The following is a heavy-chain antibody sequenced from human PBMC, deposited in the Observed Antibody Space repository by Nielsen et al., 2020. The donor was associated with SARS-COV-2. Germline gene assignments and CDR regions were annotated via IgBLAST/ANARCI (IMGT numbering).Heavy chain of an antibody. D-gene: IGHD3-22*01. CDR2: IRSKAYGGTT. CDR3: TRGVGYYDSSGYYSDY. V-gene: IGHV3-49*04. Sequence: GESLKISCTASGFTFGDYAMSWVRQAPGKGLEWVGFIRSKAYGGTTKYAASVKGRFTISRDDSKSIAYLQMNSLKTEDTAVYYCTRGVGYYDSSGYYSDYWGQGTLVTVSS. CDR1: GFTFGDYA. J-gene: IGHJ4*02.